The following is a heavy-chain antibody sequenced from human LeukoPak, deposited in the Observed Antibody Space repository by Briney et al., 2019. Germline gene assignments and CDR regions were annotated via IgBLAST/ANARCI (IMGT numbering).Heavy chain of an antibody. J-gene: IGHJ3*02. Sequence: GGSLRLSCAASGFTFSSYSMNWVRQAPGKGLEWVSAISGSGGSTYYADSVKGRFTISRDNSKNTLYLQMNSLRAEDTAVYYCARDPHSSDAFDIWGQGTMVTVSS. CDR1: GFTFSSYS. CDR2: ISGSGGST. V-gene: IGHV3-23*01. CDR3: ARDPHSSDAFDI.